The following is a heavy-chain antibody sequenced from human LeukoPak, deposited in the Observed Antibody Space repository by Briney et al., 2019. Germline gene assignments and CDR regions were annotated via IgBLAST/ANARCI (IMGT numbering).Heavy chain of an antibody. CDR1: GGSISSGDYY. Sequence: SETLSLTCTVSGGSISSGDYYWSWIRQPPGKGLEWIGYIYYSGSTYYNPSLKSRVTTSVDTSKNQFSLKLSSVTAADTAVYYCARDHYDTTVYYYYGMDVWGQGTTVTVSS. CDR3: ARDHYDTTVYYYYGMDV. CDR2: IYYSGST. J-gene: IGHJ6*02. D-gene: IGHD3-9*01. V-gene: IGHV4-30-4*01.